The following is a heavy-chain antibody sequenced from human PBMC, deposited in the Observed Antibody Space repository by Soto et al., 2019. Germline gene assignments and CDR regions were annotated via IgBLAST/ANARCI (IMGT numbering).Heavy chain of an antibody. Sequence: SVKVSCKASGGTFSSYAISWVRQAPGQGLEWMGGIIPIFGTANYAQKFQGRVTITADESTSTAYMELSSLRSEDTAVYYCVIKNAYNGNYRSPWFDPWGQGTLVTVSS. CDR2: IIPIFGTA. CDR1: GGTFSSYA. CDR3: VIKNAYNGNYRSPWFDP. V-gene: IGHV1-69*13. J-gene: IGHJ5*02. D-gene: IGHD1-7*01.